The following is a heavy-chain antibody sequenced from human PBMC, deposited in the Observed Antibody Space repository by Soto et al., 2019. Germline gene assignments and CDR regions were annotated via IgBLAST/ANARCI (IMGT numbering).Heavy chain of an antibody. CDR3: AKNQGVELVPLATVDWFDP. CDR2: ISSREVTV. J-gene: IGHJ5*02. V-gene: IGHV3-11*01. Sequence: GSRRSSCAASGCTFRTYYITRILQAPGNGLDCLSYISSREVTVYYADSVKGRFTISRDNSKSTVYLELNNLSAEDTAVYHCAKNQGVELVPLATVDWFDPWGQGSVVPVSS. CDR1: GCTFRTYY. D-gene: IGHD1-26*01.